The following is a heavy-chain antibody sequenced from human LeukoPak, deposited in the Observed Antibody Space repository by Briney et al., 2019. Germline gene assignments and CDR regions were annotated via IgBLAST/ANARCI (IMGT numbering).Heavy chain of an antibody. CDR2: ISYDGSNK. J-gene: IGHJ4*02. V-gene: IGHV3-30-3*01. D-gene: IGHD1-26*01. CDR3: AREGVVGATTS. CDR1: GFTFSSYA. Sequence: GGSLRLSCAASGFTFSSYALHWVRQAPGKGLEWVAVISYDGSNKYYADSVKGRFTISRDNSKNTLDLQMNSLRAEDTAVYYCAREGVVGATTSWGQGTLVTVSS.